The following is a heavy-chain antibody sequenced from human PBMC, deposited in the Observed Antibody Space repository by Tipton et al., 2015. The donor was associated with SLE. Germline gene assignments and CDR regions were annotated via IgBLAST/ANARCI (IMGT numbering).Heavy chain of an antibody. Sequence: TLSLTCTVSGGSISSSSYYWGWIRQPPGKGLEWIGSIYYSGSTYYNPSLKSRVTISVDTSKNQFSLKLSSVTAAVTAVYYCAGGGYYDFWSGYYPFDYWGQGPLVTVSS. V-gene: IGHV4-39*07. CDR3: AGGGYYDFWSGYYPFDY. D-gene: IGHD3-3*01. CDR1: GGSISSSSYY. J-gene: IGHJ4*02. CDR2: IYYSGST.